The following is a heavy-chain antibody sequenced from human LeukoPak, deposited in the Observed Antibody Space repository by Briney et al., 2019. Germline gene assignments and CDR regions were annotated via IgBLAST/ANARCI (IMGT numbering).Heavy chain of an antibody. Sequence: PGGSLRLSCAASGFTVSSNYMSWVRQAPGKGLEWVGRIRSKANSYATAYAASVKGRFTISRDDSKNTAYLQMNSLKTEDTAVYYCTAYSYGHDYWGQGTLVTVSS. V-gene: IGHV3-73*01. J-gene: IGHJ4*02. CDR1: GFTVSSNY. D-gene: IGHD5-18*01. CDR2: IRSKANSYAT. CDR3: TAYSYGHDY.